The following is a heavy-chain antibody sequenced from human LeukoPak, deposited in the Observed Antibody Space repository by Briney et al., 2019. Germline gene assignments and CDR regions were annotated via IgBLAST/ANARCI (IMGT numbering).Heavy chain of an antibody. CDR3: VVVVEPPDSDGFDV. CDR2: ISSSSYI. D-gene: IGHD1-14*01. CDR1: GFTFSSYS. V-gene: IGHV3-21*01. J-gene: IGHJ3*01. Sequence: GGSLRLSCAASGFTFSSYSMNWVRQAPGKGLERVSSISSSSYIYYADSVKGRFTISRDNARNTLSLQMNSLTIEDTAVYYCVVVVEPPDSDGFDVWGQGTMITVSS.